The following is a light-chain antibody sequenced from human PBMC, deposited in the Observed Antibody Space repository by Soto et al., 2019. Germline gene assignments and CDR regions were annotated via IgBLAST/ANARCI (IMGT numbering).Light chain of an antibody. CDR1: KIETKT. J-gene: IGLJ1*01. Sequence: SYELTQPPSVSVAPGQTARISCGGNKIETKTVFWYQQKPGQAPVVVVSDDSVRPSGIPERFSGSNSGGTANLSIIGVEAGDEADYYCQVWDSLSDHHVFGPGTKVTVL. V-gene: IGLV3-21*02. CDR3: QVWDSLSDHHV. CDR2: DDS.